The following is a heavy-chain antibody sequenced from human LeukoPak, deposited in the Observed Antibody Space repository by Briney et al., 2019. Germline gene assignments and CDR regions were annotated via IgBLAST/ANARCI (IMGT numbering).Heavy chain of an antibody. CDR2: INSDGSTT. D-gene: IGHD6-13*01. CDR3: VRDQGGSSSWYAFDI. J-gene: IGHJ3*02. Sequence: GGSLRLSRAASGFIFSSYWMHWVRQAPGRGLVWVSRINSDGSTTTYADSVKGRFTISRDNAKNTLYLQMNSLRAEDTAVYYCVRDQGGSSSWYAFDIWGQGTMVTVSS. V-gene: IGHV3-74*01. CDR1: GFIFSSYW.